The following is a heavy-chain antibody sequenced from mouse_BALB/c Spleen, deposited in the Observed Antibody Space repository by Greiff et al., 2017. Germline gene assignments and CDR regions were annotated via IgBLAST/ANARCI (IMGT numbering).Heavy chain of an antibody. Sequence: VLLQQSGAELVRPGVSVKISCKGSGYTFTDYAMPWVKQSHAKSLEWIGVISTYYGDASYNQKFKGKATMTVDKSSSTAYMELARLTSEDSAIYYCARSLYYYDSNSYAMDYWGQGTSVTVSA. CDR3: ARSLYYYDSNSYAMDY. J-gene: IGHJ4*01. CDR2: ISTYYGDA. V-gene: IGHV1S137*01. CDR1: GYTFTDYA. D-gene: IGHD1-1*01.